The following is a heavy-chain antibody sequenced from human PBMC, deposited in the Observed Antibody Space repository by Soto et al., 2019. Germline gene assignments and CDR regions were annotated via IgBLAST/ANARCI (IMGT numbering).Heavy chain of an antibody. CDR1: GYTFTSYG. J-gene: IGHJ4*02. Sequence: QVQLVQSGAEVKKPGASVKVSCKASGYTFTSYGISWVRQAPGQGLEWMGWISAYNGNTNYAQKLQGRVTMTTDTTTSTADMELRSLRSDATAAYYWARSPYYYGAGSYGRGDYWGQGTLVTVSS. D-gene: IGHD3-10*01. CDR2: ISAYNGNT. V-gene: IGHV1-18*01. CDR3: ARSPYYYGAGSYGRGDY.